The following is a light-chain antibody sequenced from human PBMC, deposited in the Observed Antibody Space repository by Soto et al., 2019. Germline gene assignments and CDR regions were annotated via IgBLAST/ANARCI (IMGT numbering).Light chain of an antibody. CDR1: SSDVGGYDY. J-gene: IGLJ1*01. CDR2: EVS. V-gene: IGLV2-14*01. Sequence: QSVLTQPASVSGSPGQSITISCTATSSDVGGYDYVSWYQLHPGKAPKLMVFEVSNRPSGVSYRFSGSKSGNTASLTISGLQAEDEADYFCSSYSISTAYLFGNGTKVTVL. CDR3: SSYSISTAYL.